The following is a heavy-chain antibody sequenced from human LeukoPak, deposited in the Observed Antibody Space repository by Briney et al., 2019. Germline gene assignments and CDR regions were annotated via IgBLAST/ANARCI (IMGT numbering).Heavy chain of an antibody. D-gene: IGHD2-2*01. V-gene: IGHV4-59*01. Sequence: SETLSLTCTVSGGSISSYYWSWIRQPPGKGLEWIGYIYYSGSTNYNPSLKSRVTISVDTSKNQFSLKLSSVTAADTAVYYCARDFVVPAAMGRQNWFDPWGQGTLVTVSS. CDR2: IYYSGST. CDR3: ARDFVVPAAMGRQNWFDP. CDR1: GGSISSYY. J-gene: IGHJ5*02.